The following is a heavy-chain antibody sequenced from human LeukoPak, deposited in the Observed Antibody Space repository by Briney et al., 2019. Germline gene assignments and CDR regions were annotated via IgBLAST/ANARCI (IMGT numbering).Heavy chain of an antibody. D-gene: IGHD3-10*01. Sequence: GGSLRLSCAASGFSVSSNYMSWVRQAPGKGLEWVSVIYSGGSTSYADSVKGRFTISRDNSKNTLYLQMNSLRAEDTAVYYCAKDRLLWFGESAPHYWGQGTLVTVSS. CDR1: GFSVSSNY. J-gene: IGHJ4*02. CDR3: AKDRLLWFGESAPHY. V-gene: IGHV3-53*05. CDR2: IYSGGST.